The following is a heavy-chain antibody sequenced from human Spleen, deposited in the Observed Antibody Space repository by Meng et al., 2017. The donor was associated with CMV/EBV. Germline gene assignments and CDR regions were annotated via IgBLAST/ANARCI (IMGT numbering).Heavy chain of an antibody. V-gene: IGHV1-69*04. CDR3: TGGPFSPPGLFDP. CDR2: VNPVLSVA. Sequence: KASGDAFSSYGNYWVRQGPGQGLEWEGRVNPVLSVATSAQKFQNRVTITADESTSTAYIELSSLRSDDTAVYYCTGGPFSPPGLFDPWGQGTLVTVSS. J-gene: IGHJ5*02. CDR1: GDAFSSYG.